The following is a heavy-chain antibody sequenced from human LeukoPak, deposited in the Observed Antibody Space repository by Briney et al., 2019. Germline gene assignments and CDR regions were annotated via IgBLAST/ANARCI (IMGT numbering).Heavy chain of an antibody. Sequence: ASVKVSCKASGYTFTGYYMHWVRQAPGQGLEWMGWINPNSGGTNYAQKFQGRVTMTRDTSISTAYMELSRLRSDDTAVYYCARVVVLTTFEAFDIWGQGTMVTVSS. CDR2: INPNSGGT. J-gene: IGHJ3*02. CDR1: GYTFTGYY. CDR3: ARVVVLTTFEAFDI. V-gene: IGHV1-2*02. D-gene: IGHD2/OR15-2a*01.